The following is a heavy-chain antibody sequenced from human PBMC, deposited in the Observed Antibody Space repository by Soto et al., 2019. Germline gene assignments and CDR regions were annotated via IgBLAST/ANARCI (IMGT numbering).Heavy chain of an antibody. CDR3: ARGNQYYYGSGSYYNNWFDP. CDR1: GGSFSGYY. CDR2: INHSGST. Sequence: PSETLSLTCAVYGGSFSGYYWSWIRQPPGKGLGWIGEINHSGSTNYNPSLKSRVTISVDTSKNQFSLKLSSVTAADTAVYYCARGNQYYYGSGSYYNNWFDPWGQGTLVTVSS. D-gene: IGHD3-10*01. V-gene: IGHV4-34*01. J-gene: IGHJ5*02.